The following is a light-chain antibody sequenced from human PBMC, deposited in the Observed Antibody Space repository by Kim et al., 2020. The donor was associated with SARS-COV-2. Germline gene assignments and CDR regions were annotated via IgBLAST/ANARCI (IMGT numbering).Light chain of an antibody. CDR1: QSVLYSSNNNNY. CDR3: QQYYTPLRS. J-gene: IGKJ2*03. V-gene: IGKV4-1*01. CDR2: WAS. Sequence: DIVMTQSPDSLAVSLGERATINCKSSQSVLYSSNNNNYLAWYQQKPGQPPKLLIYWASTRASGVPDRFSGSGSGTDFTLTITSLQAEDVAVYYCQQYYTPLRSFGQGTKLEI.